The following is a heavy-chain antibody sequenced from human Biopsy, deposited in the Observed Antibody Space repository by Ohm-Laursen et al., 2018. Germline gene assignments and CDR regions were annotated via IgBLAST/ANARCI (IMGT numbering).Heavy chain of an antibody. Sequence: SLRLSCSASGFTFTSYAMHWVRQAPGKGLEWVAAIWYDGSNKNYADSVKGRSTISRDNSKNTLYLQMNSLRGEDTAVYYCAKCMTGGSNYYFHHCGQGTLVTVSS. J-gene: IGHJ4*02. CDR1: GFTFTSYA. CDR3: AKCMTGGSNYYFHH. V-gene: IGHV3-33*06. D-gene: IGHD2-8*01. CDR2: IWYDGSNK.